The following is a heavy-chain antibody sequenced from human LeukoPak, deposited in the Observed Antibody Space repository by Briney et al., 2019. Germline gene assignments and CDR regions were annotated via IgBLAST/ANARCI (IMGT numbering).Heavy chain of an antibody. V-gene: IGHV3-30*07. CDR2: ISYDGSNK. J-gene: IGHJ5*02. D-gene: IGHD3-3*01. CDR3: AKDGFLEWTQPNWFDP. Sequence: GRSLRLSCAASGFTFSSYAMHWVRQAPGKGLEWVAVISYDGSNKYYADSVKGRFTISRDNSKNTLYLQMNSLRAEDTAVYYCAKDGFLEWTQPNWFDPWGQGTLVTVSS. CDR1: GFTFSSYA.